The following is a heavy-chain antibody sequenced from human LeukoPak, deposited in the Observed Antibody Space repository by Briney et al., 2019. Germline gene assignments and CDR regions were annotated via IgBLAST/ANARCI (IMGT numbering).Heavy chain of an antibody. V-gene: IGHV1-2*02. CDR1: GYTFTGYY. J-gene: IGHJ4*02. Sequence: ASVKVSCKASGYTFTGYYMHWVRQAPGQGLEWMEWINPNSGGTNYAQKFQGRVTMTRDTSISTAYMELSRLRSDDTAVYYCATVSSSSSVFAFDYWGQGTLVTVSS. CDR3: ATVSSSSSVFAFDY. D-gene: IGHD6-6*01. CDR2: INPNSGGT.